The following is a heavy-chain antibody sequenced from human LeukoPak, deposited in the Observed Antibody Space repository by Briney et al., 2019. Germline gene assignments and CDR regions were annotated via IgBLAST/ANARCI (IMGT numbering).Heavy chain of an antibody. D-gene: IGHD1-26*01. CDR2: INPNSGGT. CDR1: GYTFTGYY. Sequence: GASVKVSCKASGYTFTGYYMHWVRQAPGQGLEWMGWINPNSGGTNYAQKFQGRVTMTRDTSISTAYMELSRLRSDDTAVYYCATLWEPGPYDFNYWGQGTLVTVSS. CDR3: ATLWEPGPYDFNY. V-gene: IGHV1-2*02. J-gene: IGHJ4*02.